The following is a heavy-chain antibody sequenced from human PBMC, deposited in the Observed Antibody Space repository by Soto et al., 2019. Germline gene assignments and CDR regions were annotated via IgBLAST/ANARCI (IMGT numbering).Heavy chain of an antibody. Sequence: VKLSCKASGITFHSYASSWVRQAHGQGRDWMAGTIPIFDTANYAERSQGRVTITADESTRTAYMELSSMRSEDTAVYYCSRMYYYDRSGYYGPFDYWGQGTLVTVSS. J-gene: IGHJ4*02. CDR2: TIPIFDTA. D-gene: IGHD3-22*01. V-gene: IGHV1-69*01. CDR3: SRMYYYDRSGYYGPFDY. CDR1: GITFHSYA.